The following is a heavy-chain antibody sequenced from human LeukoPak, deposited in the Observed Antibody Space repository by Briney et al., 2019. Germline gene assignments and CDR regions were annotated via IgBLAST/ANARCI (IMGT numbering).Heavy chain of an antibody. D-gene: IGHD3-22*01. J-gene: IGHJ4*02. Sequence: SETLSLTCTVSGGSIRTHYWGWIRQPPGKGLEWIAYIYQSGNTNYNPSLKSRVTMSVDTSKNQFSLRLSSVTAADTAVYYCARDADGYLDYWGQGTLVTVSS. CDR2: IYQSGNT. CDR3: ARDADGYLDY. CDR1: GGSIRTHY. V-gene: IGHV4-59*11.